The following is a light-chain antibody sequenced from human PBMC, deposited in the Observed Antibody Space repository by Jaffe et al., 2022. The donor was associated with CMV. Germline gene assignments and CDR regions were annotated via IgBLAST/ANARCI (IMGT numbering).Light chain of an antibody. CDR2: DVS. CDR3: CSYTSTATPYV. Sequence: QSALTQPASVSGSPGQSITISCTGSSSDIGGYNYVSWYQQHPGKAPKLMIYDVSNRPSGVSNRFSGSKSGNTASLTISGLQPEDEADYYCCSYTSTATPYVFGTGTEVTVL. CDR1: SSDIGGYNY. J-gene: IGLJ1*01. V-gene: IGLV2-14*03.